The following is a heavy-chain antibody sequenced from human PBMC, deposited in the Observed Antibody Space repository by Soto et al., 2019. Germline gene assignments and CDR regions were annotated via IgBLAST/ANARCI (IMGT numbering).Heavy chain of an antibody. V-gene: IGHV3-64*04. CDR1: GFTFSSHD. Sequence: GGSLRLSCSASGFTFSSHDMHWVRQAPGRGLEYVSAISSNGARTYYADSVKGRFTISRDNSKNTLYLQMISLRAEDTAVYYSAKDPVVDAGGDYDAFEIRGKGTMVTV. J-gene: IGHJ3*02. D-gene: IGHD2-8*02. CDR2: ISSNGART. CDR3: AKDPVVDAGGDYDAFEI.